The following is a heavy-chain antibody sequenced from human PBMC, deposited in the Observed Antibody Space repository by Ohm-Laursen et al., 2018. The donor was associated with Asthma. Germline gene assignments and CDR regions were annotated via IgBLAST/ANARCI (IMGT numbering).Heavy chain of an antibody. Sequence: GSSAKVSCKASGYTLTSFAMHWVRQAPGQSLEWMGWINAGNGNTKYSQKFQGRVTIIRDTSASTAYMELSSLRSEDTAVYYCARDRGVLMVQGVPYFDYWGQGTLVTVSS. CDR1: GYTLTSFA. V-gene: IGHV1-3*01. D-gene: IGHD3-10*01. CDR3: ARDRGVLMVQGVPYFDY. J-gene: IGHJ4*02. CDR2: INAGNGNT.